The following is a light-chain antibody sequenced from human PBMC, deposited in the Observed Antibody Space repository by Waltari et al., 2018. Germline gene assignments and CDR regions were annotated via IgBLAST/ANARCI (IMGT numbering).Light chain of an antibody. Sequence: DIVMTQSPLSLAVTPGEPASISCRSTQSLLHSNGYNYLDWYLQKPWQSPQLLISLGSNRASGVPDRFVGSGAGTDFTLKISRVKAEDVGVYYCMQALQTPPYTFGQGTKLQIK. CDR1: QSLLHSNGYNY. V-gene: IGKV2-28*01. CDR3: MQALQTPPYT. J-gene: IGKJ2*01. CDR2: LGS.